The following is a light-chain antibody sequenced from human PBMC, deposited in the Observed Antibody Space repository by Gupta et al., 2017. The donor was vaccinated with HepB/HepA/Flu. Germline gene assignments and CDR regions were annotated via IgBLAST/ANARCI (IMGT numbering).Light chain of an antibody. V-gene: IGLV2-14*03. CDR1: INDVGYYNY. Sequence: QSALPQSAAMSGSPAPSLTISCTGTINDVGYYNYVSWYQQHPGKAPKLMIYDVSNRPSGVSNRFSGSKSGNTASLTISGLQAEDEADYYCNSYTSSDFYLFGTATKVTVL. J-gene: IGLJ1*01. CDR2: DVS. CDR3: NSYTSSDFYL.